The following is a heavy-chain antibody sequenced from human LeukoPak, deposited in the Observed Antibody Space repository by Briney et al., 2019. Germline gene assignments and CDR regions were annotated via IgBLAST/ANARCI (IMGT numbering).Heavy chain of an antibody. Sequence: GGSLRLSCAASGFTFSSYAMSWVRQAPGKGLEWVAVISYDGSNKYYADSVKGRFTISRDNSKNTLYLQMNSLRAEDTAVYYCARGRSSPLVDYWGQGTLVTVSS. CDR3: ARGRSSPLVDY. CDR1: GFTFSSYA. V-gene: IGHV3-30-3*01. CDR2: ISYDGSNK. J-gene: IGHJ4*02.